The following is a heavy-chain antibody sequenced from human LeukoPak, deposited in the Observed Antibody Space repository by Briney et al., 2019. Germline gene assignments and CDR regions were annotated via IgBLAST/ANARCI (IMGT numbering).Heavy chain of an antibody. CDR3: TTDIVVVPAAIGPRDY. J-gene: IGHJ4*02. V-gene: IGHV3-15*01. CDR1: GFTFSNAW. CDR2: SKRKTDGRTK. D-gene: IGHD2-2*01. Sequence: GGSLRLSCAASGFTFSNAWMSWVRQAPGKGLEWVVRSKRKTDGRTKEYDATVKGRFTISRDDSKNTLYLQMNSLKTEDTAVYYCTTDIVVVPAAIGPRDYWGQGTLVTVSS.